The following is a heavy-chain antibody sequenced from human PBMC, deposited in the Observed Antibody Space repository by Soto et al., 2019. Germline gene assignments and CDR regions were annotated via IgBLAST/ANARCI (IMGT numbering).Heavy chain of an antibody. V-gene: IGHV3-30*18. CDR1: GFTFSSYG. D-gene: IGHD4-17*01. CDR2: ISYDGSNK. CDR3: AKTTVTTWNYYYYGMDV. J-gene: IGHJ6*02. Sequence: QVQLVESGGGVVQPGRSLRLSCAACGFTFSSYGMHWVRQAPGKGLEWVAVISYDGSNKYYADSVKGRFTISRDNSKNTLYLQMNSLRAEDTAVYYCAKTTVTTWNYYYYGMDVWGQGTTVTVSS.